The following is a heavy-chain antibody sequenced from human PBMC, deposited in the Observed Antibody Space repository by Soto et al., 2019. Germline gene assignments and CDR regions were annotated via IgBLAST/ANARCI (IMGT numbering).Heavy chain of an antibody. D-gene: IGHD3-10*01. J-gene: IGHJ6*02. CDR1: GVSISSGDYY. Sequence: SETLSLTCTVSGVSISSGDYYWSWIRQPPGKGLEWIGYIYYSENTYSNPSLKSRVAISGDTSKNQFSLKLSSVTAADTAVYYCARKGVTMVRGLSHYYGMDVWGQGTTVTVSS. V-gene: IGHV4-30-4*01. CDR3: ARKGVTMVRGLSHYYGMDV. CDR2: IYYSENT.